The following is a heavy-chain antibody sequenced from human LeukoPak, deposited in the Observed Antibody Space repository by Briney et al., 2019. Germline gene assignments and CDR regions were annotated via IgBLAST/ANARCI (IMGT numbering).Heavy chain of an antibody. CDR3: ARHKRAGLQRVVVITLDY. CDR1: GGSISSYY. D-gene: IGHD3-22*01. J-gene: IGHJ4*02. CDR2: IYYSGST. V-gene: IGHV4-59*08. Sequence: KTSETLSLTCTVSGGSISSYYWSWIRQPPGKGLEWIGYIYYSGSTNYNPSLKSRVTISVDTSKNQFSLKLSSVTAADTAVYYCARHKRAGLQRVVVITLDYWGQGTLVTVSS.